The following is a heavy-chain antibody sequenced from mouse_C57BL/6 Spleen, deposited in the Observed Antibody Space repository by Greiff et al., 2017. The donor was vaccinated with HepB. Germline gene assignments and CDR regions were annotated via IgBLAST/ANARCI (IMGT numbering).Heavy chain of an antibody. CDR1: GYTFTSYW. CDR3: ARSGAGGLRRGGYWYFDV. J-gene: IGHJ1*03. CDR2: IYPGSGST. D-gene: IGHD2-4*01. V-gene: IGHV1-55*01. Sequence: QVQLQQPGAELVKPGASVKMSCKASGYTFTSYWITWVKQRPGQGLEWIGDIYPGSGSTNYNEKFKSKATLTVDTSSSTAYMQLSSLTSEDSAVYYCARSGAGGLRRGGYWYFDVWGTGTTVTVSS.